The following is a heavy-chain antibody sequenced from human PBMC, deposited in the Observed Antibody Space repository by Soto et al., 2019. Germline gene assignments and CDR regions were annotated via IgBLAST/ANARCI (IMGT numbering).Heavy chain of an antibody. CDR2: IYYSGST. Sequence: SETLSLTCTVSGGSISSGDYYWSWIRQPPGKGLEWIGYIYYSGSTYYNPSLKSRVTISADTSRNQFSLKVNSVTVADTAVYYCARRSHTNWPAYWGHGTQVTVSS. CDR1: GGSISSGDYY. J-gene: IGHJ5*01. D-gene: IGHD2-15*01. CDR3: ARRSHTNWPAY. V-gene: IGHV4-30-4*01.